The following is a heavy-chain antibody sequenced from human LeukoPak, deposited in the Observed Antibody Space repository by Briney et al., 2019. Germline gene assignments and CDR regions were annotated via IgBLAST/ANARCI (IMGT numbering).Heavy chain of an antibody. Sequence: GASLRLSCAASGFTFSSYAMSWVRQAPGKGLEWVSAVSGSGGSTYYADSVKGRFTISRDNSKKTLYLQMNSLRAEDTAVYYCAKGGTIGWLQHGHFDYWGQGTLVTVSS. CDR1: GFTFSSYA. CDR2: VSGSGGST. J-gene: IGHJ4*02. V-gene: IGHV3-23*01. D-gene: IGHD5-24*01. CDR3: AKGGTIGWLQHGHFDY.